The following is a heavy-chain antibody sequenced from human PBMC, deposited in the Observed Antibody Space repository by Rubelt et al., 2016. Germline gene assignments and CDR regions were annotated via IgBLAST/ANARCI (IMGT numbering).Heavy chain of an antibody. V-gene: IGHV3-21*01. CDR1: GGSISSSS. Sequence: LQLQESGPGLVKPSETLSLTCTVSGGSISSSSYYWGWIRQPPGKGLEWVSSISSSSSYIYYADSVKGRFTISRDNAKNSLYLQMNSLRAEDTAVYYCARDTSDLNYYDSSGPLDYWGQGTLVTVSS. CDR3: ARDTSDLNYYDSSGPLDY. D-gene: IGHD3-22*01. CDR2: ISSSSSYI. J-gene: IGHJ4*02.